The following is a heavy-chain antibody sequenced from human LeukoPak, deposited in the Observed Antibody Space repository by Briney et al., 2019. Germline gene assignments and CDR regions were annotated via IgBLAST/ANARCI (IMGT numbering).Heavy chain of an antibody. D-gene: IGHD6-13*01. CDR2: IASSGSPI. CDR3: AREYDSRARFDS. V-gene: IGHV3-48*01. J-gene: IGHJ4*02. CDR1: GFTFSSYW. Sequence: GGSLRLSCAPSGFTFSSYWMTWVRQAPGKGLEWIAYIASSGSPIYYADSVKGRFTVSRDNARTSLFLHMNSLRAEDTAVYYCAREYDSRARFDSWGQGTLVTVS.